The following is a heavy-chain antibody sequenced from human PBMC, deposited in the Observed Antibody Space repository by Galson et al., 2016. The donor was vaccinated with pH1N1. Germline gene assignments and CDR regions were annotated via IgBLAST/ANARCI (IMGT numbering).Heavy chain of an antibody. Sequence: SLRLSCAASGFIFSSHWIHWVRQAPGKGLVWISRIYDDGSRTNYADSVADRFIISRDNAKDTVYLQMTRLTADDPAVYYCARGDRIGYFVDLWGQGTQVTVSS. CDR2: IYDDGSRT. J-gene: IGHJ5*02. CDR3: ARGDRIGYFVDL. D-gene: IGHD2-15*01. V-gene: IGHV3-74*01. CDR1: GFIFSSHW.